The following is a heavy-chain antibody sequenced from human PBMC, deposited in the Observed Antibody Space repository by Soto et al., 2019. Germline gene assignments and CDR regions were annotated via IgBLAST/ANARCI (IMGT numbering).Heavy chain of an antibody. Sequence: QIQLVESGGAVVQPGTSLTLSCAASGFSFKTSAMNWVRQAPGKGLEWVAVLLHDSSDNYYADSVKGRFTISRDNSKSTISIQMNRLRAEDTAVYYCARGGDYYDGSRGGVGMDVWGHGTTVTVSS. D-gene: IGHD3-22*01. CDR3: ARGGDYYDGSRGGVGMDV. J-gene: IGHJ6*02. CDR1: GFSFKTSA. V-gene: IGHV3-33*05. CDR2: LLHDSSDN.